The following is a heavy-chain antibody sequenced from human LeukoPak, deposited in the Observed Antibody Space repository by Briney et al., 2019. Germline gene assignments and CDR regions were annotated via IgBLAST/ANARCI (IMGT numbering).Heavy chain of an antibody. V-gene: IGHV3-23*01. Sequence: GGSLRLSCAASGFTFSSYGMSWVRQAPGKGLEWVSGISGSGDNTYYADSVKGRFTISRDNSKNTLYVQVDSLGTEDTAANYCAKGSYYDSSGSFYFDYWGQGTLVTVSS. J-gene: IGHJ4*02. CDR3: AKGSYYDSSGSFYFDY. CDR1: GFTFSSYG. D-gene: IGHD3-22*01. CDR2: ISGSGDNT.